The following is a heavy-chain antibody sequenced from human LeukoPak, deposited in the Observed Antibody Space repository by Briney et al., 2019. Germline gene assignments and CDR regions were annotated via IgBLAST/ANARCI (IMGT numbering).Heavy chain of an antibody. CDR1: GFTFSSYG. Sequence: GGSLRLSCAASGFTFSSYGMHWDRQAPGKGLEWVAFIRYDGSNKYYADSVKGRFTISRDNSKNTLYLQMNSLRAEDTAVYYCAKDGIAAAGYRDAFDIWGQGTMVTVSS. CDR2: IRYDGSNK. D-gene: IGHD6-13*01. J-gene: IGHJ3*02. CDR3: AKDGIAAAGYRDAFDI. V-gene: IGHV3-30*02.